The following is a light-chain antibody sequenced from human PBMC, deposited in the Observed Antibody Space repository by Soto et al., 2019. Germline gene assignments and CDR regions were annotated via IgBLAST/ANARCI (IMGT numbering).Light chain of an antibody. CDR1: SSDVGDYNY. V-gene: IGLV2-8*01. CDR3: SSYAGSNSVV. J-gene: IGLJ2*01. Sequence: QSALTQPPSASGSPGQSVTISCTGTSSDVGDYNYVSWYQQHPGKAPKLIIYEVSKRPSGVPDRFSASKSGNTASLTVSGLQAEDEADYFCSSYAGSNSVVFGGGTKLTVL. CDR2: EVS.